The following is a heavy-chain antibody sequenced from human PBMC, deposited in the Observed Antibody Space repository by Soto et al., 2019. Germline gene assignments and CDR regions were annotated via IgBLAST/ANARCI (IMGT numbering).Heavy chain of an antibody. Sequence: QVQLQQWGAGLLKPSETLSLTCAVYGGSFSGYYWTWIRQPPEKGLEWIGEINQSGSTNQNPSLMNRVSVSVDTSKNQFSLKLRSVTAADTAVYYCARGIPVMLAFQGDAPDKYYFDSWSLGTLVTVSS. J-gene: IGHJ4*02. V-gene: IGHV4-34*01. CDR3: ARGIPVMLAFQGDAPDKYYFDS. CDR2: INQSGST. D-gene: IGHD2-21*01. CDR1: GGSFSGYY.